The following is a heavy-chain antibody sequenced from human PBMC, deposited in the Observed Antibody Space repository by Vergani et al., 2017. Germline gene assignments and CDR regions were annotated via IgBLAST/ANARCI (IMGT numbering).Heavy chain of an antibody. Sequence: QVQLVQSGAEVKKPGSSVKVSCKASGGTFSSYAISWVRQAPGQGLEWMGRIIPIFGTANYAQKFQGRVTITADESTSTAYMELSSLRSEDTAVYYCARGKEYCSGGSCYGGEMDYWGQGTLVTVSS. D-gene: IGHD2-15*01. V-gene: IGHV1-69*15. CDR1: GGTFSSYA. CDR2: IIPIFGTA. CDR3: ARGKEYCSGGSCYGGEMDY. J-gene: IGHJ4*02.